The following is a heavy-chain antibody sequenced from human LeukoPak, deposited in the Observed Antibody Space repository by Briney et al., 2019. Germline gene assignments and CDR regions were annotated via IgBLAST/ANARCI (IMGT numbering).Heavy chain of an antibody. V-gene: IGHV3-23*01. Sequence: TGGSLRLSCAASGFTFSSNAMSWVRQAPGKGLEWVSSISGSGGSTNYADSVKGRFTISRDNSKNTLYLQMNSLRVEDTAIYYCAKVVGGNSDYWGQGTLVTVSS. CDR1: GFTFSSNA. CDR3: AKVVGGNSDY. CDR2: ISGSGGST. D-gene: IGHD4-23*01. J-gene: IGHJ4*02.